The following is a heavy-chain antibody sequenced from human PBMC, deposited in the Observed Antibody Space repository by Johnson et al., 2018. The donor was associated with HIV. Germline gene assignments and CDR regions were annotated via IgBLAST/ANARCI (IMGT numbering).Heavy chain of an antibody. CDR2: ISYDGSNK. Sequence: QVQLVESVGGVVQPGRSLRLSCAASGFTFSSNPMHWVRQAPGKGLEWVAVISYDGSNKYYADSVKGRFTISRDNSKNTLYLQMNSLRAEDTAVYYCARDSETSITMIVVVITGAFDIWGQGTMVTVSS. D-gene: IGHD3-22*01. V-gene: IGHV3-30-3*01. CDR3: ARDSETSITMIVVVITGAFDI. J-gene: IGHJ3*02. CDR1: GFTFSSNP.